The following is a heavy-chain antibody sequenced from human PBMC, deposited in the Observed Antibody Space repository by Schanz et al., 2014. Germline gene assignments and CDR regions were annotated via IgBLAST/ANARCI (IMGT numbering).Heavy chain of an antibody. D-gene: IGHD6-13*01. J-gene: IGHJ4*02. V-gene: IGHV4-4*07. Sequence: QVQLQESGPGLVKPSETLSLTCTVSGGSMSSFYWNWIRQPAGKGLEWIGRISTSGSTNYNPSLRSRVSMSIGPSKTHFSLRLSSLTAADTAVYFCARYGAAVDRWGQGTLVIVSS. CDR2: ISTSGST. CDR1: GGSMSSFY. CDR3: ARYGAAVDR.